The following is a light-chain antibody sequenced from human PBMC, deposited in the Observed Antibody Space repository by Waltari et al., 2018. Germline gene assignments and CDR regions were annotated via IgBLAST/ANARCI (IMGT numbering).Light chain of an antibody. V-gene: IGKV1-27*01. Sequence: DIQMTQSPSSLSASVGYRVTITCRASQGISNYLAWYQQKPGKVPKLLIYAASTLQSGVPSRFSGSGSGTDFTLTISSLQPEDVATYYCQKYNSALLKTFGGGTKVEIK. CDR1: QGISNY. CDR2: AAS. CDR3: QKYNSALLKT. J-gene: IGKJ4*01.